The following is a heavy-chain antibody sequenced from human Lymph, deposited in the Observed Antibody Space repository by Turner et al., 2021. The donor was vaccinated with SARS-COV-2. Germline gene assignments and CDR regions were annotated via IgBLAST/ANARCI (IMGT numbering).Heavy chain of an antibody. D-gene: IGHD5-12*01. CDR2: IGYDGSNK. J-gene: IGHJ6*02. CDR3: ARVKGYNGYDLRYYYGMDV. Sequence: QVQLVESGGGVVQPGRSLRRSCAASGFTFSSYGRHWVRQAPGKGLGWVAVIGYDGSNKYYADAVKGRFTISRDNSKNTLYLQMNSLRAEDTAVYYCARVKGYNGYDLRYYYGMDVWGQGTTVTVSS. CDR1: GFTFSSYG. V-gene: IGHV3-33*01.